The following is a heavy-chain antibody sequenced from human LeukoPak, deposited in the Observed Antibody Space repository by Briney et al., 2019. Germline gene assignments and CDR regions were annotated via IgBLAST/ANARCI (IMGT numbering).Heavy chain of an antibody. CDR1: GFTLSSYE. Sequence: GGSLRLSCTVSGFTLSSYEMSWIRQAPGKGLEWVSDISGSGGSTYYADSVKGRFTISRDNSKNTMYLQMNRMRAEDTAVYYCAKRIQSAMAMGYWGQGTLVTVSS. CDR3: AKRIQSAMAMGY. V-gene: IGHV3-23*01. J-gene: IGHJ4*02. CDR2: ISGSGGST. D-gene: IGHD5-18*01.